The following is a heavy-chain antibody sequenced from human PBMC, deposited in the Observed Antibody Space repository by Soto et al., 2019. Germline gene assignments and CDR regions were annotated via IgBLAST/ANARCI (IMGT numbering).Heavy chain of an antibody. CDR2: IYYSGST. CDR1: GGSISSYY. CDR3: ARRYGLSAFDI. V-gene: IGHV4-59*08. J-gene: IGHJ3*02. D-gene: IGHD3-10*01. Sequence: QVQLQESGPGLVKPSETLSLTCTVSGGSISSYYWSWIRQPPGKGLESIGDIYYSGSTNYNPSLKSRVTISVDTSKNQFSLKLSSVTAADTAVYFCARRYGLSAFDIWGQGTMVTVSS.